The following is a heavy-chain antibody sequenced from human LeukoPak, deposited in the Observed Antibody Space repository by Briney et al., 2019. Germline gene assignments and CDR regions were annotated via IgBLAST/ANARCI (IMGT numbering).Heavy chain of an antibody. V-gene: IGHV4-34*01. CDR3: ARGAPWVIRGFWDLHYMDV. J-gene: IGHJ6*03. Sequence: KPSETLSFTCAVYGGSFSGYYWSWIRQPPGKGLEWIGEINHSGSTNYNPSLKSRVTISVDTSKNQFYLKLSSVTAADTAVYYCARGAPWVIRGFWDLHYMDVWGKGTTVTVSS. D-gene: IGHD3-3*01. CDR1: GGSFSGYY. CDR2: INHSGST.